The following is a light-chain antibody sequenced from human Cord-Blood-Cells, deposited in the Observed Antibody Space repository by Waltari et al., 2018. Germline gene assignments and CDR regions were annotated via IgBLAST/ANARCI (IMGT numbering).Light chain of an antibody. CDR3: QQYNSYSPT. CDR2: DAS. V-gene: IGKV1-5*01. CDR1: QSISSW. Sequence: DIQMTQSPSTLSASVGDRVTITCRASQSISSWLAWYQQKPGKAPKLLIYDASSLERGVPSRFSGSGSGTEFTLTISSLQPDDFATYYCQQYNSYSPTFGQGTKAEIK. J-gene: IGKJ1*01.